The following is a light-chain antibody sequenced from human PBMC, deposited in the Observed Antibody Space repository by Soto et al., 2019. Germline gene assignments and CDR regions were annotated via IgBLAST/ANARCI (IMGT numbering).Light chain of an antibody. J-gene: IGLJ2*01. Sequence: SSELTQPPSVSVSPGQTASIMCSGDKLGDKYACWYQQKPGQSPVLVIYEDSKRPSGIPERFSGSNSGNTATLTISGTQAMDEADYYCQAWDSSTAVFGGGTKLTVL. CDR3: QAWDSSTAV. CDR2: EDS. CDR1: KLGDKY. V-gene: IGLV3-1*01.